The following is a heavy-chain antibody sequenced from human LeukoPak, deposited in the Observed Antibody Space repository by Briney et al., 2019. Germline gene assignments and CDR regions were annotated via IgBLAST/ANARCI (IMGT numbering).Heavy chain of an antibody. CDR3: ARSSSSGRWFDP. CDR1: GGSFSGYY. CDR2: INHSGST. D-gene: IGHD6-6*01. J-gene: IGHJ5*02. Sequence: PSETLSLTCAVYGGSFSGYYWSWIRQPPGKGLEWIGEINHSGSTNYNPSLKSRVTISVDTSKNQFSLKLSSVTAADTAVYYCARSSSSGRWFDPWGQGTLVTVSS. V-gene: IGHV4-34*01.